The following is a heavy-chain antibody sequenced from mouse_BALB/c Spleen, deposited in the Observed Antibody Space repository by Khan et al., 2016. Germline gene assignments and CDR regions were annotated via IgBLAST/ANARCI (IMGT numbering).Heavy chain of an antibody. J-gene: IGHJ3*01. D-gene: IGHD2-1*01. CDR2: IHYSGST. Sequence: EVQLQESGPDLVKPSQSLSLTCTVTGYSITSGYSWRWIRQFPGNKLDWMGYIHYSGSTNYNPSLKSRISITRDTSKNQFFLQLNSVTTEDTATYYCANYGNSAYWGQGTLFTVSA. CDR1: GYSITSGYS. V-gene: IGHV3-1*02. CDR3: ANYGNSAY.